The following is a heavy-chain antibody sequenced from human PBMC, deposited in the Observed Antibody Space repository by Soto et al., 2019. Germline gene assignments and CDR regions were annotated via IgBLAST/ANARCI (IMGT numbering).Heavy chain of an antibody. CDR3: ARSLMEGDY. CDR2: INPNGGST. CDR1: GYTFTSSY. D-gene: IGHD3-10*01. J-gene: IGHJ4*02. V-gene: IGHV1-46*03. Sequence: QVQLIQSGAEVKKPGASVKVSCKASGYTFTSSYIHWVRQAPGQGLEWMAIINPNGGSTNYAQKFQGRVTMTRDTSTSTVYMELSSLTSDDTAVYYCARSLMEGDYWGQGTLVTVSS.